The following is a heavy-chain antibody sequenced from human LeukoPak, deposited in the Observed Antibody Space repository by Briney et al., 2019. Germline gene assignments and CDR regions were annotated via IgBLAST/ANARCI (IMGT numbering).Heavy chain of an antibody. J-gene: IGHJ4*02. CDR1: GFTFSSYA. CDR3: AKSRLNIVVVPAAVRFDY. D-gene: IGHD2-2*01. CDR2: ISGSGGST. Sequence: GRSLRLSCAASGFTFSSYAMSWVRQAPGKGLEWVSAISGSGGSTYYADSVKGRFTISRDNSKNTLYLQMNSLRAEDTAVYYCAKSRLNIVVVPAAVRFDYWGQGTLVTVSS. V-gene: IGHV3-23*01.